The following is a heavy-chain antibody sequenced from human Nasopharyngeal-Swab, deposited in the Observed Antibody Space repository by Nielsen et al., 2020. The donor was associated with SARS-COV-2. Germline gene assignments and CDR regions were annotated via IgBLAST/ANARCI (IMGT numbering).Heavy chain of an antibody. V-gene: IGHV3-21*01. D-gene: IGHD1-1*01. Sequence: GESLKISCAASGFTFSSYSMNWVRQAPGKGLEWVSSISSSSSYIYYADSVKGRFTISRDNAKNSLYLQMNSLRAEDTAVYYCARVSDWNDVRNPYYYYYYMDVWGKGTTVTVSS. J-gene: IGHJ6*03. CDR3: ARVSDWNDVRNPYYYYYYMDV. CDR2: ISSSSSYI. CDR1: GFTFSSYS.